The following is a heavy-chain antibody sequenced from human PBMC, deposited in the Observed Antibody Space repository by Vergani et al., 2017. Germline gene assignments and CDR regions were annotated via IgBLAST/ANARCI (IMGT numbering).Heavy chain of an antibody. Sequence: QVQLVQSGAEVKKPGSSVKVSCKASGGTFSSYAISWVRQAPGQGLEWMGGIIPIFGTANYAQKFQGRVTMTADESTSTAYMELSSLRSEDTAVYYCASKTPTDYDFWSGYPEYYYYYMDVWGKGTTVTVSS. D-gene: IGHD3-3*01. CDR1: GGTFSSYA. J-gene: IGHJ6*03. V-gene: IGHV1-69*12. CDR2: IIPIFGTA. CDR3: ASKTPTDYDFWSGYPEYYYYYMDV.